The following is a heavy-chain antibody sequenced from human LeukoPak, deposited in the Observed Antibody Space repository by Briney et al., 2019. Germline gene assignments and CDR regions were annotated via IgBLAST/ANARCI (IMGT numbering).Heavy chain of an antibody. J-gene: IGHJ4*02. CDR2: ISWNSGSI. CDR3: AKEAQGDYFDY. Sequence: GGSLRLSCAASGFTFDDYAMHWVRQAPGKGLEWVSGISWNSGSIGYADSVKGRFTISRDNAKNSLYLQMNSLRAEDTALYYCAKEAQGDYFDYWGQGTLVTVSS. CDR1: GFTFDDYA. V-gene: IGHV3-9*01.